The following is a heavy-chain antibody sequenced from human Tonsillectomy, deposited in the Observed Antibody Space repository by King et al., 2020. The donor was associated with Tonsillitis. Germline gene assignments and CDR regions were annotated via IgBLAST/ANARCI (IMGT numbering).Heavy chain of an antibody. V-gene: IGHV4-34*01. CDR1: GGSFSTYY. Sequence: HVQLQQWGAGLLKPSETLSLTCAVYGGSFSTYYWSWIRQPPGKGLEWIGEINHSGSTNYNPSLKSRVTISVDTSKNQFSLKVSSVTAADTALYSCARGSLTIFGVAPHYWGQGTLVTVSS. J-gene: IGHJ4*02. CDR2: INHSGST. D-gene: IGHD3-3*01. CDR3: ARGSLTIFGVAPHY.